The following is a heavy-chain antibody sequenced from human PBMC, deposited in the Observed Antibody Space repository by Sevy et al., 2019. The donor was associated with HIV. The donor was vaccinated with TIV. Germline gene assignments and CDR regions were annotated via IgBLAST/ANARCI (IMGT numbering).Heavy chain of an antibody. J-gene: IGHJ4*02. V-gene: IGHV3-30*02. Sequence: GGSLRLSCAASGFSLSSYGMHWVRQAPGKGLEWVAFIRYDGSNKYYADSVKGRFTISRDNSKNTLYLQMNSLRAEDTAVYYCAKIMEYSSSTNRQNYFDYWGQGALVTVSS. CDR3: AKIMEYSSSTNRQNYFDY. D-gene: IGHD6-13*01. CDR2: IRYDGSNK. CDR1: GFSLSSYG.